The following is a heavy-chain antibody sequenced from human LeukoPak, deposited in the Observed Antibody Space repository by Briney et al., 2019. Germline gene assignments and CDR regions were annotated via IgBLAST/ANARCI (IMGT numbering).Heavy chain of an antibody. Sequence: GGSLRLSCAASGFTFSRYWMYWVREAPEKGLVWVARISSDGSGTTCADSVKGRFTISRDNAKNMLYLQMNSLRAEDTAVYYCARDGDAAMVDFDYWGQGTLVTVSS. J-gene: IGHJ4*02. CDR2: ISSDGSGT. CDR1: GFTFSRYW. D-gene: IGHD5-18*01. CDR3: ARDGDAAMVDFDY. V-gene: IGHV3-74*01.